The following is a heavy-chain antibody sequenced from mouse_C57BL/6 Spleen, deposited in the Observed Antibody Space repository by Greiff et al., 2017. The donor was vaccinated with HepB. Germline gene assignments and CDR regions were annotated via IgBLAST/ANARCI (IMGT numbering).Heavy chain of an antibody. Sequence: EVQLQQSGAELVRPGASVKLSCTASGFNIKDYYMHWVKQRPEQGLEWIGRIDPEDGDTEYAPKFQGKATMTADPSSNTAYLQLSSLASEDTAVYCGTTLFYVGSTAWFAYWGHGTRVTVSA. CDR1: GFNIKDYY. CDR3: TTLFYVGSTAWFAY. J-gene: IGHJ3*01. D-gene: IGHD2-3*01. CDR2: IDPEDGDT. V-gene: IGHV14-1*01.